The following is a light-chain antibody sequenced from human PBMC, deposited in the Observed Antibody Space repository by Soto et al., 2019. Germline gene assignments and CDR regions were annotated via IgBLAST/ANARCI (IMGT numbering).Light chain of an antibody. CDR3: QSADKSGTYV. CDR2: KNS. J-gene: IGLJ1*01. V-gene: IGLV3-25*03. Sequence: SYELTQPPSVSVSPGQMARITCSGDALPKQYAYWYQQKPGQAPVLVIYKNSERPSGIPERFSDSSSGTTVTLTISGVQAEDEADYYCQSADKSGTYVFGTGTKLTVL. CDR1: ALPKQY.